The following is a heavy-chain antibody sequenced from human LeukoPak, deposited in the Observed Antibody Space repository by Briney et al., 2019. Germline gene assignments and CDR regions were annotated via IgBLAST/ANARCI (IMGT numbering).Heavy chain of an antibody. CDR1: GYSISSGYY. D-gene: IGHD6-19*01. Sequence: SETLSLTCTVSGYSISSGYYWGWIRQPPGKGLEWIGSIYHSGSTYYNPPLKSRVTISVDTSKNQFSLKLSSVTAADTAVYYCARHRLSSGWYSVDLLFDYWGQGTLVTVSS. V-gene: IGHV4-38-2*02. CDR3: ARHRLSSGWYSVDLLFDY. CDR2: IYHSGST. J-gene: IGHJ4*02.